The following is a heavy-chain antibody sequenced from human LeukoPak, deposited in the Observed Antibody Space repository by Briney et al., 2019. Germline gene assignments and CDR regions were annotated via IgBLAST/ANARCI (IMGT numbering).Heavy chain of an antibody. CDR1: GFTFSSYI. CDR3: ATDPRIPPED. D-gene: IGHD2-2*02. J-gene: IGHJ4*02. V-gene: IGHV3-21*01. Sequence: GGSLRLSCAASGFTFSSYIMNWVRQAPGKGLEWVSSISSSSSYIYYADSVKGRFTISRDNAKNSLYLQMNSLRAEDTAVYYCATDPRIPPEDWGQGTLVTVSS. CDR2: ISSSSSYI.